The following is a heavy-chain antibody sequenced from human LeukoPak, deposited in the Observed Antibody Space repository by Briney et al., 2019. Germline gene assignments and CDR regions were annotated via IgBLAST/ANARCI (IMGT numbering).Heavy chain of an antibody. J-gene: IGHJ5*02. CDR3: ARGGGGYGDYTP. CDR2: INPSGGGT. V-gene: IGHV1-46*01. Sequence: ASVKVSCKASGYTFTSYYMHWVRQAPGQGLEWMGIINPSGGGTSYAQKFQGRVTMTRDTSTSTVYMELSSLRSGDTAVYYCARGGGGYGDYTPWGQGTLVTVSS. D-gene: IGHD4-17*01. CDR1: GYTFTSYY.